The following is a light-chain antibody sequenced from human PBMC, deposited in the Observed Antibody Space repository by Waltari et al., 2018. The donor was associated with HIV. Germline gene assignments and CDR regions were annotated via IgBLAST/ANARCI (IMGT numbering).Light chain of an antibody. J-gene: IGKJ2*01. CDR3: QQYDNWPYT. CDR1: QSVNSQ. Sequence: EVVLTQSPAILPVSPGERVTLSCRASQSVNSQLAWYQQKVGQAPRLLIHGASSRASGIPARFSDSGSGTDFYLTISSLKSEDFAIYYCQQYDNWPYTFGQGTKLDI. V-gene: IGKV3-15*01. CDR2: GAS.